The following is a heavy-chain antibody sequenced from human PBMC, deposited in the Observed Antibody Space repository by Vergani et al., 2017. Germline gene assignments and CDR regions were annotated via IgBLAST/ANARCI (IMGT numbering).Heavy chain of an antibody. Sequence: QVQLVQSGAEVKKPGASVKVSCKASGYTFTGYYMHWVRQAPGQGLEWMGWINPNSGGTNYAQKFQGRVTMTRDTSISTAYMELRRLRSDDTAVYYCARECITMVRGVMYYYGMDVWGQETTVTVSS. CDR1: GYTFTGYY. CDR2: INPNSGGT. CDR3: ARECITMVRGVMYYYGMDV. D-gene: IGHD3-10*01. V-gene: IGHV1-2*02. J-gene: IGHJ6*02.